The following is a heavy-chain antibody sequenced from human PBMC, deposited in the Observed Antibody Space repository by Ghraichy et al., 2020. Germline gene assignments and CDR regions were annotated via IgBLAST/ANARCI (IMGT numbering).Heavy chain of an antibody. CDR2: MYHGGTT. CDR1: GDSITRRTYY. CDR3: ARHARVTTESPEFEF. D-gene: IGHD4-17*01. J-gene: IGHJ4*02. V-gene: IGHV4-39*01. Sequence: SETLSLTCTVSGDSITRRTYYWAWIRQPPGKGLEWIGSMYHGGTTYYNPSLKSRVTISVDTSKNQFSLKVTSVSAADTAVYYCARHARVTTESPEFEFWGQGSVVTVSS.